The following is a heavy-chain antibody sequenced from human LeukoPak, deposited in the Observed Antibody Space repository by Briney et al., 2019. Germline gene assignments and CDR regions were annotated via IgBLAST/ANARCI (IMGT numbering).Heavy chain of an antibody. D-gene: IGHD3-22*01. J-gene: IGHJ4*02. CDR1: GFTFSNYW. CDR2: IKSKPDGGTT. V-gene: IGHV3-15*07. Sequence: GGSLRLSCAASGFTFSNYWMHWVRQAPGKGLEWVGRIKSKPDGGTTDYAAPVKGRFTISRDDSKNTLYLQMNSLKTEDTAVYYCTSETNYYDSSGYYSPFDYWGQGTLVTVSS. CDR3: TSETNYYDSSGYYSPFDY.